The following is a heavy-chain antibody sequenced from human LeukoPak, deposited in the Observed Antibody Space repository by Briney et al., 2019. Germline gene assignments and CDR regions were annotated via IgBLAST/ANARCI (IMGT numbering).Heavy chain of an antibody. CDR2: IWYDGSNK. V-gene: IGHV3-33*01. CDR1: GFTFSSYG. Sequence: GSLRLSCAASGFTFSSYGMHWVRQAPGKGLEWVAVIWYDGSNKYYADSVKGRFTISRDNSKNTLYLQMNSLRAEDTAVYYCARAPYSSGWALYYYGMDVWGQGTTVTVSS. CDR3: ARAPYSSGWALYYYGMDV. J-gene: IGHJ6*02. D-gene: IGHD6-19*01.